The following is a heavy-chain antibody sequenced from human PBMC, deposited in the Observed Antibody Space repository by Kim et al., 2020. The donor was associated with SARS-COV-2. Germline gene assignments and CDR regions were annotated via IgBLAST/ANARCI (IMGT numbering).Heavy chain of an antibody. V-gene: IGHV3-74*01. CDR3: ARGAYDSSGYYY. Sequence: SYADSVKGRFTISRDNAKNTLYLQMNSLRAEDTAVYYCARGAYDSSGYYYWGQGTLVTVSS. J-gene: IGHJ4*02. D-gene: IGHD3-22*01.